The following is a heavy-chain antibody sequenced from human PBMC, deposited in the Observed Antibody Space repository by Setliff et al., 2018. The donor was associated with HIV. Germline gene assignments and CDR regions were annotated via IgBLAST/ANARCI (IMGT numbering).Heavy chain of an antibody. D-gene: IGHD2-2*01. CDR2: IYHSGSI. CDR1: GASISSGHY. J-gene: IGHJ6*04. CDR3: ARGDTTWPTQLLDV. V-gene: IGHV4-4*02. Sequence: KPSETLSLTCAVSGASISSGHYWSWVRQPPGKGLEWIGEIYHSGSINHNPSLRSRVIMSVDKSKNQFSLRLTSVTAADTAVYYCARGDTTWPTQLLDVWGKGTTVTVPQ.